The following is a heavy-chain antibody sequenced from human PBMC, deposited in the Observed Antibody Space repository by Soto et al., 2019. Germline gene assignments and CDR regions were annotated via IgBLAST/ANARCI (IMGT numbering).Heavy chain of an antibody. V-gene: IGHV1-18*01. Sequence: QVQLVQSGAEVKKPGASVKVSCKASGYTFTSYGISWVRQAPGQGLEWMGRIITYNGNTNYAQKLQGRVTMTTDTSTSPAYMELRSLRSDDTAVYYCARDRGYNWNYGWFDPWGQGTLVTVSS. D-gene: IGHD1-7*01. CDR3: ARDRGYNWNYGWFDP. J-gene: IGHJ5*02. CDR1: GYTFTSYG. CDR2: IITYNGNT.